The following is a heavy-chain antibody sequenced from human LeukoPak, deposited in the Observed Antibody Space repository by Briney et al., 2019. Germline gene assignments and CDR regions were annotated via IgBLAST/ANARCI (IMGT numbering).Heavy chain of an antibody. CDR1: GFTFSSYE. Sequence: GGSLRLSCAASGFTFSSYELIWVRQAPGRGLEWVSYINPSGARIYYADSVKGRFTISRDNAKNSLYLQMNSLRAEDTGVYYCSREGSDGYNLDYWGQGTLVTVSS. V-gene: IGHV3-48*03. CDR2: INPSGARI. CDR3: SREGSDGYNLDY. J-gene: IGHJ4*02. D-gene: IGHD5-24*01.